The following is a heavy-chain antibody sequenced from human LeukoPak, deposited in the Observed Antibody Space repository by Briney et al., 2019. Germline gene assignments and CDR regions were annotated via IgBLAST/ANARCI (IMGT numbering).Heavy chain of an antibody. V-gene: IGHV3-23*01. CDR2: ISGGGSST. Sequence: GGSLRLFCAASGFTFSSYAMSWVRQAPGKGLEWVSAISGGGSSTYYADSVKGRFTISRDHSKNTLYLQMNSLRAEDTAVYYRAKVPEGSYRYTLSDWGQGTLVTVSS. CDR3: AKVPEGSYRYTLSD. D-gene: IGHD3-16*02. CDR1: GFTFSSYA. J-gene: IGHJ4*02.